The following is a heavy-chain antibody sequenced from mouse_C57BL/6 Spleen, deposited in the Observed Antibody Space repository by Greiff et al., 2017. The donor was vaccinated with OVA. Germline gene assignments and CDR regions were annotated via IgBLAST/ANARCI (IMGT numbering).Heavy chain of an antibody. D-gene: IGHD1-1*01. V-gene: IGHV14-2*01. Sequence: EVQLQESGAELVKPGASVKLSCTASGFNFKDYYMHWVKQRPEQGLEWIGRIDPEDGETKSASKFQGKATITADTTSNTAYLQLSSLTTEDTAVDYCARLYGSSYWYFDVWGTGTTVTVSS. J-gene: IGHJ1*03. CDR3: ARLYGSSYWYFDV. CDR1: GFNFKDYY. CDR2: IDPEDGET.